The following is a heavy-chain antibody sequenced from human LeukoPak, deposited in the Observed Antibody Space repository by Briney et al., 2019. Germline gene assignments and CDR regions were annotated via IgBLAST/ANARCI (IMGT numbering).Heavy chain of an antibody. Sequence: GGTLRLSCAASGFTFSSHGMNWVRQAPGKGLEWVSGSSSIGGRTYYADSVKGRFTVTRDNSRNTLHLQMNSLRVEDTGVYYCAKDDAWGRFYHWGQGTLVTVSS. V-gene: IGHV3-23*01. CDR2: SSSIGGRT. J-gene: IGHJ1*01. CDR1: GFTFSSHG. D-gene: IGHD3-16*01. CDR3: AKDDAWGRFYH.